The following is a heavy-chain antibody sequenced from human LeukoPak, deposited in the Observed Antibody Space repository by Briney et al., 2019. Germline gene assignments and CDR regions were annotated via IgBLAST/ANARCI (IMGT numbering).Heavy chain of an antibody. CDR1: GFTFSDYY. Sequence: GGSLRLSCAASGFTFSDYYMSWIRQAPGKGLEWVSYISSSGSTIYYADSVKGRFTISRNNAKNSLYLQMNSLRAEDTAVYYCARDDAIFGVVTPRYYGMDVWGQGTTVTVSS. V-gene: IGHV3-11*01. D-gene: IGHD3-3*01. CDR2: ISSSGSTI. CDR3: ARDDAIFGVVTPRYYGMDV. J-gene: IGHJ6*02.